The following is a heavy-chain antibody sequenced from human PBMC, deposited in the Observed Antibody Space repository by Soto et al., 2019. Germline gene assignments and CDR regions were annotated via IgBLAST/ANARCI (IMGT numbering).Heavy chain of an antibody. CDR2: IYYSGST. Sequence: PPETLSLTCTVSGGSISSGGYYWSWIRQHPGKGLEWIGYIYYSGSTYYNPSLKSRVTISVDTSKNQFSLKLSSVTAADTAVYYCARDAYYDFWSGSGMDVWGQGTTVPVSS. D-gene: IGHD3-3*01. J-gene: IGHJ6*02. CDR1: GGSISSGGYY. CDR3: ARDAYYDFWSGSGMDV. V-gene: IGHV4-31*03.